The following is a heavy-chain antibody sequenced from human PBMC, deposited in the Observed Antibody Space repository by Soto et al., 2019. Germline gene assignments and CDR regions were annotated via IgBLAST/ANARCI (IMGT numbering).Heavy chain of an antibody. J-gene: IGHJ4*02. CDR3: AKFSMTTIKGVYDY. CDR1: GFTFSSYA. CDR2: ISGSGGST. V-gene: IGHV3-23*01. Sequence: SXESLRLSCAASGFTFSSYAMSWVRQAPGKGLEWVSAISGSGGSTYYADSVKGRFTISRDNSKNTLYLQMNSLRAEDTAVYYCAKFSMTTIKGVYDYWGQGTLVTVSS. D-gene: IGHD4-4*01.